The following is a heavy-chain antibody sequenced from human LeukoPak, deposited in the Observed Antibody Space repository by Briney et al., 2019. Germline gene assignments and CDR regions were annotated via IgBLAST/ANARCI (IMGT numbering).Heavy chain of an antibody. CDR3: ATHQKGPLYDSSGYYFTGPLYY. J-gene: IGHJ4*02. D-gene: IGHD3-22*01. CDR2: ISGSGGST. V-gene: IGHV3-23*01. Sequence: GGSLRLSCAASGFTFSSYAMSWVRQAPGKGLEWVSAISGSGGSTYYADSVKGRFTISRDNSKNTLDLQINSLRAEDTAVYYCATHQKGPLYDSSGYYFTGPLYYWGQGTLVTVSS. CDR1: GFTFSSYA.